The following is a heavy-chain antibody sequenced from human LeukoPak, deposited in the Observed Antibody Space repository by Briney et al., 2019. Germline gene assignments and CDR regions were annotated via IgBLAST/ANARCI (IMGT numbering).Heavy chain of an antibody. CDR1: GFTVSSNY. D-gene: IGHD2-15*01. V-gene: IGHV3-23*01. Sequence: GGSLRLSCAASGFTVSSNYMSWVRQAPGKGLEWVSAISGSGGSTYYADSVKGRFTISRDNSKNTLYLQMNSLRAEDTAVYYCAKYAVVAATLPGYFDYWGQGTLVTVSS. CDR2: ISGSGGST. J-gene: IGHJ4*02. CDR3: AKYAVVAATLPGYFDY.